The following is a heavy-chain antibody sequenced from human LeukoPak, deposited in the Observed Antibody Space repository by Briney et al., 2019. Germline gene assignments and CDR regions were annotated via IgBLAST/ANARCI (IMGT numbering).Heavy chain of an antibody. CDR3: ARHEPDSIGQPPNWFDP. J-gene: IGHJ5*02. V-gene: IGHV4-39*01. D-gene: IGHD4-11*01. Sequence: PSETLSLTCTVSGASISSSSYYWGWIRQPPGKGLEWIGSIYYSGSTYYNPSLKSRVTISVDTSKNQFSLKLSSVTAADTAVYYCARHEPDSIGQPPNWFDPWGQGTLVTVSS. CDR2: IYYSGST. CDR1: GASISSSSYY.